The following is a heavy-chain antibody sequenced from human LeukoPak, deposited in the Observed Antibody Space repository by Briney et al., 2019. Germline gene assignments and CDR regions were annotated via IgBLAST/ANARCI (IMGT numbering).Heavy chain of an antibody. CDR3: ARGGVLKSVDY. CDR2: IYYSGRT. V-gene: IGHV4-61*05. J-gene: IGHJ4*02. CDR1: GDSISTSNSY. Sequence: RASETLSLTCTVSGDSISTSNSYWGWIRQPPGKGLEWIGYIYYSGRTSYNPSLKSRVTISVDTSKNLFSLRLSSVTAADTAVYYCARGGVLKSVDYWGQGTLVAVSS. D-gene: IGHD3-16*01.